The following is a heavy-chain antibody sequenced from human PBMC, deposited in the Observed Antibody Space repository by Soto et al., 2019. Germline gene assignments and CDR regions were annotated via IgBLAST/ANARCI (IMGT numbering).Heavy chain of an antibody. Sequence: EVQLVESGGGLVQPGGSLRLSCEASGFTFRNYDMHWVRQGTGKVLEWVSGISAAGDPDYADSVEGRLTISRENAQISFFLQMNSLRVSDTAVYYCATTERDFYVLDVWGQGITVIVSS. J-gene: IGHJ6*02. D-gene: IGHD1-1*01. CDR3: ATTERDFYVLDV. CDR1: GFTFRNYD. CDR2: ISAAGDP. V-gene: IGHV3-13*05.